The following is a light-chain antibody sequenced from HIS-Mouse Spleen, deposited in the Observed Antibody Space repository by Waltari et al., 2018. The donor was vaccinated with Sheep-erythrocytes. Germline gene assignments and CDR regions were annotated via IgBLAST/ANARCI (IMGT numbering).Light chain of an antibody. CDR2: DDS. V-gene: IGLV3-21*02. CDR3: QVWDSSSDHPYV. J-gene: IGLJ1*01. CDR1: NIGGKS. Sequence: SYVLTQPPSVSVAPGQTARITCGGNNIGGKSVHWYQQKPGQAPVLVVYDDSDWPSGIPERFSGSNSGNTATLTISRVEAGDEADYYCQVWDSSSDHPYVFGTGTKVTVL.